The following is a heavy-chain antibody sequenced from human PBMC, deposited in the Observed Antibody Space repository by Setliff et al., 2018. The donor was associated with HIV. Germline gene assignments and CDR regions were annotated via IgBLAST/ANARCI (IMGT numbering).Heavy chain of an antibody. CDR1: GYTFLNYG. Sequence: ASVKVSCKASGYTFLNYGISWVRQTPGRGLEWMAWINVGNGNTKTARKFQGRVALTTDTSTSTAHMELRNLRSDDTAVYYCARGRDWAKTGDFWGQGALVTVSS. D-gene: IGHD3-9*01. J-gene: IGHJ4*02. CDR2: INVGNGNT. V-gene: IGHV1-18*01. CDR3: ARGRDWAKTGDF.